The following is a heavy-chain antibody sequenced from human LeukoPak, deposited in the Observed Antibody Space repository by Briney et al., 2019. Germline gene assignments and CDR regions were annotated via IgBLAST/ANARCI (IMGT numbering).Heavy chain of an antibody. CDR2: ISSRSSYI. CDR3: ARRSSTHGESYFDY. Sequence: GWSLRLSCAASGFTFSSYSMNWVRQAPGKGLEWVSSISSRSSYIYYADSVKGRFTISRDNAKNSLYLQMNSLRAEDTAVYYCARRSSTHGESYFDYWGQGTLVTVSS. J-gene: IGHJ4*02. CDR1: GFTFSSYS. D-gene: IGHD2-2*01. V-gene: IGHV3-21*01.